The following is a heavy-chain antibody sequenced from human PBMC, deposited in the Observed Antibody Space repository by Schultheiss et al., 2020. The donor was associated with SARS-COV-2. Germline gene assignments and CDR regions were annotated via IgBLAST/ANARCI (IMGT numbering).Heavy chain of an antibody. CDR2: IYYSGST. Sequence: SETLSLSCAVYGGSFSGYYWGWIRQPPGKGLEWIGSIYYSGSTYYNPSLKSRVTISVDTSKNQFSLKLSSVTAADTAVYYCARSSSGYDFRFDPWGQGTLVTVSS. CDR1: GGSFSGYY. J-gene: IGHJ5*02. V-gene: IGHV4-34*01. D-gene: IGHD5-12*01. CDR3: ARSSSGYDFRFDP.